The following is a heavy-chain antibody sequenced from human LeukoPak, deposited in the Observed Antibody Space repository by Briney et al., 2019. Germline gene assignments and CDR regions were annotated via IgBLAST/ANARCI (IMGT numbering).Heavy chain of an antibody. CDR3: ARAWGAGYCSSTSCYAYFQH. CDR2: INPSGGST. Sequence: ASVKVSCKASGYTFTSYYMHWVRQAPGQGLEWMGIINPSGGSTSYAQKFQGRVTMTTDTSTSTAYMELRSLRSDDTAVYYCARAWGAGYCSSTSCYAYFQHWGQGTLVTVSS. V-gene: IGHV1-46*01. J-gene: IGHJ1*01. CDR1: GYTFTSYY. D-gene: IGHD2-2*01.